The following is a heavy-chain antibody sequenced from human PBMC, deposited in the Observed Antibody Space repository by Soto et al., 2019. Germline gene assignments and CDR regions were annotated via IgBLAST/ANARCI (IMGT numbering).Heavy chain of an antibody. Sequence: GGSLRLSCISSGFTFRTYTMNWVRQAPGKGLEWVSGIRGFSPYTFYAESVKGRFTISRDNSKNTLYLQMNSLRAEDTAVYYCAKDGIRGIHFDNWGQGTLVTVSS. V-gene: IGHV3-23*01. CDR2: IRGFSPYT. CDR1: GFTFRTYT. J-gene: IGHJ4*02. CDR3: AKDGIRGIHFDN.